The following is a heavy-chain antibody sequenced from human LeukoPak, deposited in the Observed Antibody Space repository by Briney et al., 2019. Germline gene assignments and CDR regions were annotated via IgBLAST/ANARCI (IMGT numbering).Heavy chain of an antibody. Sequence: ASVKVSCKASGGTFSSYAISWVRQAPGQGLEWMGRIIPILGIANYAQKFQGRVTITADKSTSTAYMELSSLRSEDTAVYYCARGSAVPATEYDYWGQGTLVTVSS. CDR1: GGTFSSYA. CDR3: ARGSAVPATEYDY. D-gene: IGHD2-2*01. V-gene: IGHV1-69*04. CDR2: IIPILGIA. J-gene: IGHJ4*02.